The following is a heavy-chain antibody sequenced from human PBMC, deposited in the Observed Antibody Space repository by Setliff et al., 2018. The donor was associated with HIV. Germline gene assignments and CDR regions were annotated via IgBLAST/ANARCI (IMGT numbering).Heavy chain of an antibody. Sequence: SETLSLTCTVSGAGIISYSWSWTRQPAGKGLEWIGRVYSSGSTNYNPSLRNRLTMSVDTSKKQFSLKLSSVTAADTAVYYCARGSVIVADALDIWGQGTMVTVSS. J-gene: IGHJ3*02. CDR3: ARGSVIVADALDI. CDR1: GAGIISYS. CDR2: VYSSGST. V-gene: IGHV4-4*07. D-gene: IGHD1-26*01.